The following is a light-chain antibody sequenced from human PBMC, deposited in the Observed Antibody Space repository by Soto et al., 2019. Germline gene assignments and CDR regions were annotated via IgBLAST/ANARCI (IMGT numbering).Light chain of an antibody. CDR1: SSDVGAYNS. J-gene: IGLJ1*01. CDR2: DVS. CDR3: SSYTSSNSYV. Sequence: QSVLTQPASVSGSPGQSIAISCTGTSSDVGAYNSVSWYQQYPGKAPKLMIHDVSNRPSGVSDRFSGSKSGNTASLTISGLQAEGEADYYCSSYTSSNSYVFGSGTKVT. V-gene: IGLV2-14*01.